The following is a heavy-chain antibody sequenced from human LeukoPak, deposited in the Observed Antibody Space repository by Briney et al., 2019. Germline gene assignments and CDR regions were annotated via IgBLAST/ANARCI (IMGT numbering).Heavy chain of an antibody. J-gene: IGHJ3*02. V-gene: IGHV1-46*01. CDR1: GYTFTSYY. CDR2: INPSGGST. D-gene: IGHD1-26*01. Sequence: ASVKVSCKASGYTFTSYYMHWVRQATGQGLEWMGIINPSGGSTSYAQKFQGRVTMTRDTSTSTVYMELSSLRSEDTAVYYCARPGLRWELRGAFDIWGQGTMVTVSS. CDR3: ARPGLRWELRGAFDI.